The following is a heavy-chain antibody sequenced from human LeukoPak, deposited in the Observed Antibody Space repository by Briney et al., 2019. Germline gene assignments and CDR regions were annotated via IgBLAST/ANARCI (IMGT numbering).Heavy chain of an antibody. CDR1: GYTFTSYY. CDR2: INPSGGST. CDR3: ARGYCSGGSCYTIDF. J-gene: IGHJ4*02. D-gene: IGHD2-15*01. V-gene: IGHV1-46*01. Sequence: GASVKVSFTASGYTFTSYYMHWVRQAPGQGLEWMGIINPSGGSTSYAQKFQGRVTVTRDTSTSTVYMELSSLRSEDKAVYYCARGYCSGGSCYTIDFWGQGTLVTVSS.